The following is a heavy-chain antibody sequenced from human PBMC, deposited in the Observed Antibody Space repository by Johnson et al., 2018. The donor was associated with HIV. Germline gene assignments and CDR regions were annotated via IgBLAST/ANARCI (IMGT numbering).Heavy chain of an antibody. CDR2: MHWNGGRH. J-gene: IGHJ3*02. D-gene: IGHD6-19*01. CDR3: ARGKDMAGTGAFDI. CDR1: GCTFDDSG. Sequence: VQLVESGGGVVRPGGSLRLSCAASGCTFDDSGLSWVRQAPGKRLEWVHGMHWNGGRHGYADVVKWRFTISRDNAKNSLYLQMNSLRAGDTAVYFCARGKDMAGTGAFDICGQGTMVTVSS. V-gene: IGHV3-20*04.